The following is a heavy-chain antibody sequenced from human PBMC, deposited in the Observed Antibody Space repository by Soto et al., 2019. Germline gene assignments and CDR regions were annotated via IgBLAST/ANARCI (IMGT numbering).Heavy chain of an antibody. CDR2: INPNSGGT. CDR1: GYTFTGYY. D-gene: IGHD2-2*01. V-gene: IGHV1-2*04. J-gene: IGHJ6*02. Sequence: ASVKVSCKASGYTFTGYYMHWVRQAPGQGLEWMGWINPNSGGTNYAQKFQGWVTMTRDTSISTAYMELSRLRSDDTAVYYCARGGIVVVPAAMLDYYYYYGMDVWGQGTTVTVSS. CDR3: ARGGIVVVPAAMLDYYYYYGMDV.